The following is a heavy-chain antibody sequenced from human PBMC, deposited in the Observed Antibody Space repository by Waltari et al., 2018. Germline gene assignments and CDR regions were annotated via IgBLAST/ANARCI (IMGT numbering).Heavy chain of an antibody. CDR2: IDEDGSEQ. D-gene: IGHD2-15*01. CDR1: GFTFSRYW. CDR3: ARKGGAGY. J-gene: IGHJ4*02. V-gene: IGHV3-7*01. Sequence: EVQLVESGGGLVQPGGSLRLSCAASGFTFSRYWMTWVRQAPGKGLEWVAHIDEDGSEQNYVGSVKGRFTISRDNAKNSLYLQMNSLRPEDTAVYYCARKGGAGYWGQGTLVTVSS.